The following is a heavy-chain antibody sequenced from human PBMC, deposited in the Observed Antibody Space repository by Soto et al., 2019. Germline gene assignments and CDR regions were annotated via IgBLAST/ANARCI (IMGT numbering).Heavy chain of an antibody. J-gene: IGHJ6*03. Sequence: SETLSLTCAVDGGSFSGCYWSWIRQPPGKGLEWIGEINHSGSTNYNPSLKSRVTISVDTSKNQFSLKLSSVTAADTAVYYCARGNWNYHYHYYYMDVWGKGTTVTVSS. CDR1: GGSFSGCY. V-gene: IGHV4-34*01. CDR3: ARGNWNYHYHYYYMDV. D-gene: IGHD1-7*01. CDR2: INHSGST.